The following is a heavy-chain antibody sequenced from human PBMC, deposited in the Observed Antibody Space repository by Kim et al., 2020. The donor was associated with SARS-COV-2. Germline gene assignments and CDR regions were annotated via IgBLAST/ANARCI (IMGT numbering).Heavy chain of an antibody. D-gene: IGHD1-26*01. CDR3: AKSFSGSYFGYDY. CDR2: ITYDGSKI. CDR1: GFTFNTYG. V-gene: IGHV3-30*18. Sequence: GGSLRLSCAASGFTFNTYGMHWVRQAPGKGLEWVAAITYDGSKIYYADSVKGRFTISRDNSKNTLYLQMNSLRIEDTAVYYCAKSFSGSYFGYDYWGQGTPVTVSS. J-gene: IGHJ4*02.